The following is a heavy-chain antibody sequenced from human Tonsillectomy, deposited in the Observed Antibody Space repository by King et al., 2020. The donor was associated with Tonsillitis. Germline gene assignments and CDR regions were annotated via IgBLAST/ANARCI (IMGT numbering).Heavy chain of an antibody. D-gene: IGHD4-17*01. CDR3: ASETRYGDYLIGYYYYGMDV. J-gene: IGHJ6*02. Sequence: QLQESGPGLVKPSETLSLTCTVSGGSISSYYWSWIRQPPGKGLEWIGYIYYSGSTNYNPSLKSRVTISVNTSKNQFSLKLSSVTAADTAVYYCASETRYGDYLIGYYYYGMDVWGQGTTVTVSS. CDR2: IYYSGST. V-gene: IGHV4-59*01. CDR1: GGSISSYY.